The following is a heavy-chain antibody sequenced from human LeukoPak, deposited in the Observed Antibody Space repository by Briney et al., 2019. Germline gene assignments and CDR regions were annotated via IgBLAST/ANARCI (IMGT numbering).Heavy chain of an antibody. D-gene: IGHD1-26*01. CDR1: GGSVTTSTYY. CDR3: ATRRSGSYSEY. CDR2: IKNSGIT. J-gene: IGHJ4*02. Sequence: SETMSLTCPVYGGSVTTSTYYWGWIRQPPGKGLEWIGTIKNSGITHYNPSLKSRLTMSVDTSKNQFSLKLNSVTAADTAVYYCATRRSGSYSEYWGQGILVTVSS. V-gene: IGHV4-39*01.